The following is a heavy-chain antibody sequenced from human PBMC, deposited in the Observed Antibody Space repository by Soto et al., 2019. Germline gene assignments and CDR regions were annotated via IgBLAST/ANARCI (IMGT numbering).Heavy chain of an antibody. CDR3: AIEVGRSNQFDL. CDR2: IYHSGTT. CDR1: SFSISSGYY. Sequence: SETLSLTCAVSSFSISSGYYWGWVRQPPGKGLEWIGSIYHSGTTNYSPSLKSRVTISIDTSKNQFSLTLRSEDTAVYYCAIEVGRSNQFDLWGQGTMVTVSS. V-gene: IGHV4-38-2*02. D-gene: IGHD6-13*01. J-gene: IGHJ5*02.